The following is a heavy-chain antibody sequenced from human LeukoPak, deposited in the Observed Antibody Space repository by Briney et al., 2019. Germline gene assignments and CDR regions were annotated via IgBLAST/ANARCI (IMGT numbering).Heavy chain of an antibody. V-gene: IGHV4-30-2*01. CDR2: IYHSGST. Sequence: SETLSLTCAVSGGSISSGGYSWSWIRQPPGKGLEWIGYIYHSGSTNYNPSLKSRVTISVDTSKNQFSLKLSSVTAADTAVYYCARRPIAAVVRGYNWFDPWGQGTLVTVSS. CDR1: GGSISSGGYS. D-gene: IGHD6-19*01. J-gene: IGHJ5*02. CDR3: ARRPIAAVVRGYNWFDP.